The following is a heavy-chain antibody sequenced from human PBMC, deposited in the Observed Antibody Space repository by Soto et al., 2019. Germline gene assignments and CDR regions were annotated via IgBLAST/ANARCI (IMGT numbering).Heavy chain of an antibody. J-gene: IGHJ3*01. V-gene: IGHV4-31*03. Sequence: QVQLQESGPGLVKPSQTLSLTCTVSGGSISSGGYYWSWIRQHPGKGLEWIGYIYYSGSTYYNPPFQRRFTLSVDTSKTPFSLKLCSVTAADTALYSSAACITMVRGVITAFDFWGQGTMVTVSS. CDR3: AACITMVRGVITAFDF. D-gene: IGHD3-10*01. CDR2: IYYSGST. CDR1: GGSISSGGYY.